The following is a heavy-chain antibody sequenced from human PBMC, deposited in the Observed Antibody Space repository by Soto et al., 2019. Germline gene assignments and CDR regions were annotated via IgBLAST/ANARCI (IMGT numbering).Heavy chain of an antibody. V-gene: IGHV1-69*04. CDR1: GGTFSSYT. CDR3: ARDSARSGANDAFDI. D-gene: IGHD4-17*01. Sequence: GGSLRLSCAASGGTFSSYTISWVRQAPGQGLEWMGRIIPILGIANYAQKFQGRVTITADKSTSTAYMELSSLRSEDTAVYYCARDSARSGANDAFDIWGQGTMVTVSS. J-gene: IGHJ3*02. CDR2: IIPILGIA.